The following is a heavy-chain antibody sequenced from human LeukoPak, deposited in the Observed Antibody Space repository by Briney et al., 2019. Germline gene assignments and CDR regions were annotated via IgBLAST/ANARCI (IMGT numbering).Heavy chain of an antibody. J-gene: IGHJ6*03. V-gene: IGHV4-34*01. CDR1: GGSFSGYY. Sequence: SETLSLTCAVYGGSFSGYYWSWIRQPPGKGLEWIGEINHSGSTNYNPSLKSRVTISVDTSKNQFSLKLSSVTAADTAVYYCARAMAKNYYYMDVWGKGTTVTVSS. D-gene: IGHD3-10*01. CDR2: INHSGST. CDR3: ARAMAKNYYYMDV.